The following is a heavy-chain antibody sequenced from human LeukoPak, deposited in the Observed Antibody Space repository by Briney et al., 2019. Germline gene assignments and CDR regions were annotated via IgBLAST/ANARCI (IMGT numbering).Heavy chain of an antibody. CDR2: IWSDGSNR. V-gene: IGHV3-33*01. D-gene: IGHD4-11*01. CDR1: GFIFSHYG. Sequence: GGSLRLSCAASGFIFSHYGMHWVRQAPGKGLEWVAVIWSDGSNRFCAGSVKGRFTMSRDNSQNTVFLQMNSLRVEDTAMYYCARDAQRGFDYSNSLEYWGHGTLVTVSS. CDR3: ARDAQRGFDYSNSLEY. J-gene: IGHJ4*01.